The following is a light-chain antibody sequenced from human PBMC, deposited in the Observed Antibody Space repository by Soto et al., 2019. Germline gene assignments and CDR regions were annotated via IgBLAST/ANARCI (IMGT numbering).Light chain of an antibody. CDR1: QSVSSSH. J-gene: IGKJ1*01. Sequence: ESVLTQSPGTLSLSPGERATLSCRASQSVSSSHLAWYQQKPGQAPRLLIYDASSRATGIPDRFSGSGSGTDCTLTISRLEPEYFAVYYCQQYRTSPATF. V-gene: IGKV3-20*01. CDR2: DAS. CDR3: QQYRTSPAT.